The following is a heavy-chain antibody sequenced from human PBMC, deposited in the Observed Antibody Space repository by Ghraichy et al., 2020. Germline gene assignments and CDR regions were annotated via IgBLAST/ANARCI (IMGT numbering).Heavy chain of an antibody. D-gene: IGHD6-13*01. CDR2: IWYDGSNK. CDR3: TRAFSAGRDY. Sequence: GGSLRLSCAASGFTFSSYGMHWVRQAPGKGLEWVAIIWYDGSNKCYADSVKGRFTISRDNSKNTLYLQMNSLRAEDTAVYYCTRAFSAGRDYWGQGTLVTVSS. CDR1: GFTFSSYG. V-gene: IGHV3-33*01. J-gene: IGHJ4*02.